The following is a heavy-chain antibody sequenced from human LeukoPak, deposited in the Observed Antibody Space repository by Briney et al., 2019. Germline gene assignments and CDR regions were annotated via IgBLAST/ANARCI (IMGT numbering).Heavy chain of an antibody. V-gene: IGHV3-30*01. CDR2: ISYGGSNK. J-gene: IGHJ4*02. CDR1: GFTFSSYA. Sequence: PGGSLRLSCAASGFTFSSYAMHWVRQAPGKGLEWVAVISYGGSNKYYADSVKGRFTISRDNSKNTLYLQMNSLRAGDTAVYYCARDWVRAAQGFLGVYWGQGTLVTVSS. CDR3: ARDWVRAAQGFLGVY. D-gene: IGHD3-10*01.